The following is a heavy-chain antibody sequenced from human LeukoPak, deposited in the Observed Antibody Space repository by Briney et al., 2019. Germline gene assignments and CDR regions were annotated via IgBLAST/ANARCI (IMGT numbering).Heavy chain of an antibody. CDR2: ISYDGSNK. J-gene: IGHJ4*02. D-gene: IGHD4-17*01. CDR3: ARTTTVTTVPDY. V-gene: IGHV3-30*04. CDR1: GFTFSSYA. Sequence: PGRSRRLTCAASGFTFSSYAMHWVRQAPGKGLEWVAVISYDGSNKYYADSVKGRFTISRDNSKNTLYLQMNSLRAEDTAVYYCARTTTVTTVPDYWGQGTLVTVSS.